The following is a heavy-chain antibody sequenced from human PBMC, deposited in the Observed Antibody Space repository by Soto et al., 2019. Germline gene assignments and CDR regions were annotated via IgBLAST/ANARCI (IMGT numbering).Heavy chain of an antibody. CDR2: ISAYNGNT. J-gene: IGHJ6*02. D-gene: IGHD6-19*01. CDR1: GYTFTSYG. Sequence: GASVKVSCKASGYTFTSYGISWVRQAPGHGLEWMGWISAYNGNTEYAQNFQGRVTMTTDTSTSTAYMELRRVRSGDTAVYYCARDGRVVAVAGTYEDYGMDVWGQGTTVTVSS. V-gene: IGHV1-18*04. CDR3: ARDGRVVAVAGTYEDYGMDV.